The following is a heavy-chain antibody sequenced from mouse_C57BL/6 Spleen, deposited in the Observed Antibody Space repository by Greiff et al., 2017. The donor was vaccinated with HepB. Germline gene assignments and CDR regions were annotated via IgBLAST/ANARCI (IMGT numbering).Heavy chain of an antibody. V-gene: IGHV1-7*01. CDR2: INPSSGYT. Sequence: VQLQQSGADLAKPGASVKLSCKASGYTFTSYWMHWVKQRPGQGLDWIGYINPSSGYTKYNQKFKDKATLTADKSSSTAYMQLSSLTYEDSAVYYCARSYYESSMDYWGQGTSVTVSS. D-gene: IGHD2-4*01. CDR3: ARSYYESSMDY. CDR1: GYTFTSYW. J-gene: IGHJ4*01.